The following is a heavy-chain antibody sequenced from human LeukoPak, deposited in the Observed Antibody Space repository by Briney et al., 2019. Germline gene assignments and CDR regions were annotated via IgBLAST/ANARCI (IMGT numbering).Heavy chain of an antibody. J-gene: IGHJ4*02. D-gene: IGHD3-9*01. CDR3: ATDKKREHVLRYFDWTRRDTAMDY. CDR1: GFTFSSYA. V-gene: IGHV3-23*01. Sequence: GGSLRLSCAASGFTFSSYAMSWVRQAPGKGLEWVSAISGSGGSTYYADSVKGRFTISRDNSKNTLYLQMNSLRAEDTAVYYCATDKKREHVLRYFDWTRRDTAMDYWGQGTLVTVSS. CDR2: ISGSGGST.